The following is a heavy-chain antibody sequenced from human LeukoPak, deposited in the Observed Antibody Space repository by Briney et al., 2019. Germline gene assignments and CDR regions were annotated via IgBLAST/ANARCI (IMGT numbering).Heavy chain of an antibody. D-gene: IGHD3-10*01. CDR3: ARGITMVRGVAY. Sequence: GRSLRLSCAASGFTLSSYAMHWVRQAPGKGLWWVAVISYDGSNKYYADSVKGRFTISRDNSKNTLYLQMNSLRAEDTAVYYCARGITMVRGVAYWGQGTLVTVSS. J-gene: IGHJ4*02. CDR2: ISYDGSNK. CDR1: GFTLSSYA. V-gene: IGHV3-30*04.